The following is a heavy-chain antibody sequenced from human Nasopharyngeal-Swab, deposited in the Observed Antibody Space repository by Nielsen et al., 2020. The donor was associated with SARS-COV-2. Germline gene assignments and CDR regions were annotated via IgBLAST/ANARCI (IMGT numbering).Heavy chain of an antibody. D-gene: IGHD2-21*01. V-gene: IGHV3-30*18. CDR1: GFTFNNFG. CDR3: AKSMAYLHLSGTYKLDF. Sequence: GASLKISCAASGFTFNNFGMHWVRQAPVKGLEWVAFISYEGSIRNSADSVKGRFSVSRDSSKSTVYLQMNSLRPDDTAVYFCAKSMAYLHLSGTYKLDFWGQGTLVTVSS. CDR2: ISYEGSIR. J-gene: IGHJ4*02.